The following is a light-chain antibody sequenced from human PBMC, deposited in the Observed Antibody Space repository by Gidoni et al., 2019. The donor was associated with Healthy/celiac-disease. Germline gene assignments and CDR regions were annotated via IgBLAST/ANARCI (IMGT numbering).Light chain of an antibody. Sequence: DIQMTHSPSSLSASVGDRVTITCRASQSISSYLNWYQQKPGKAPKLLIYAASSLQSGVPSRFSGSGSGTDFTLTISSLQPEDFATYYCQQSYSTPGTFGHGTKVDIK. J-gene: IGKJ3*01. V-gene: IGKV1-39*01. CDR2: AAS. CDR1: QSISSY. CDR3: QQSYSTPGT.